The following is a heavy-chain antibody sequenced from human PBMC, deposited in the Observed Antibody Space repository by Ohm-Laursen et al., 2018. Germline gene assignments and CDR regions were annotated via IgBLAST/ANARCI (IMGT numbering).Heavy chain of an antibody. D-gene: IGHD1-26*01. J-gene: IGHJ4*02. CDR1: GFIFDEYA. CDR2: ISWNSGVI. CDR3: ARDRANGGSHHDY. V-gene: IGHV3-9*01. Sequence: SLRLSCAASGFIFDEYAMYWVRQGPGKGLEWVSGISWNSGVIAYADSVKGRFTISRDNAKNSLYLQMDSLRAEDTALYYCARDRANGGSHHDYWGQGTLVTVSS.